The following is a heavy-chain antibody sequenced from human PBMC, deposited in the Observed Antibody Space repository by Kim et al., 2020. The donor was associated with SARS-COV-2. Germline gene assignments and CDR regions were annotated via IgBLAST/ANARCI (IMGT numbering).Heavy chain of an antibody. J-gene: IGHJ4*02. D-gene: IGHD3-10*01. Sequence: GGSLRLSCAASGFTFGDSAMHWVRQAPGKGLEWVSGIRWNSGSIGSAYSVKVRFTISRDNAKTSLYLQMNSLRAEDTALYYCARVPGGSGSYYGLTDYWGQGTLVTVSS. CDR3: ARVPGGSGSYYGLTDY. CDR1: GFTFGDSA. V-gene: IGHV3-9*01. CDR2: IRWNSGSI.